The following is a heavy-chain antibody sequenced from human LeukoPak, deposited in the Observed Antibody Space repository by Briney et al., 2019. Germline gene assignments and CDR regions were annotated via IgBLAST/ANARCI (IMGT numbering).Heavy chain of an antibody. CDR2: IIPIFGTA. V-gene: IGHV1-69*06. CDR3: ASNPELRQYYYYYMDV. D-gene: IGHD1-26*01. J-gene: IGHJ6*03. CDR1: GYTFTSYG. Sequence: PGASVKVSCKASGYTFTSYGISWVRQAPGQGLEWMGGIIPIFGTANYAQKFQGRVTITADKSTSTAYMELSSLRSEDTAVYYCASNPELRQYYYYYMDVWGKGTTVTVSS.